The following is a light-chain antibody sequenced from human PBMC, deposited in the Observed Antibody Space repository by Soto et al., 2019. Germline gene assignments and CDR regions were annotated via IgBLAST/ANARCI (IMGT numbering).Light chain of an antibody. CDR2: DVG. J-gene: IGLJ1*01. Sequence: QSALNQPASVSGSPGQWITISCTGTSSDVGGYSYVSWYQQHPGKAPKLMIYDVGNRPSGVSNRCSGSKSGNTASLTISGLQAEDEADYYCSSYTSSSTGVFGTGTKVTVL. V-gene: IGLV2-14*01. CDR3: SSYTSSSTGV. CDR1: SSDVGGYSY.